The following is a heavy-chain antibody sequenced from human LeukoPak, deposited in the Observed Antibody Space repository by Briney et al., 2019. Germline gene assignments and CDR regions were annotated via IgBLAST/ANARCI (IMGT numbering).Heavy chain of an antibody. Sequence: PSETLSLTCTVSLGSIGSYYWSWIRQPPGKRLEWMGYIYYIGSTNYNPSLKSQVTISVDTSKNQGSLKLSSVTAADTAVYYCALERRRYFDYGGRGTLVTVSS. D-gene: IGHD1-1*01. CDR3: ALERRRYFDY. CDR1: LGSIGSYY. CDR2: IYYIGST. V-gene: IGHV4-59*01. J-gene: IGHJ4*02.